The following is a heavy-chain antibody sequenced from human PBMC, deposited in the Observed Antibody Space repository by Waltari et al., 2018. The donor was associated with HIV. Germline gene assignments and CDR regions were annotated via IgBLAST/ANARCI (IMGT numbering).Heavy chain of an antibody. J-gene: IGHJ4*02. Sequence: QVQLGQSGPGLVTPSQTLSVSCGISGVSLSRNTAAWHWIRMSPSIGLEWVGRTCRRSASHHDYAVPLQGPLSIEADTTHSRFTPHLNSVTPEDTAIYFGARDRFGFDFWSQGTLVTVS. CDR1: GVSLSRNTAA. CDR2: TCRRSASHH. V-gene: IGHV6-1*02. CDR3: ARDRFGFDF. D-gene: IGHD3-16*01.